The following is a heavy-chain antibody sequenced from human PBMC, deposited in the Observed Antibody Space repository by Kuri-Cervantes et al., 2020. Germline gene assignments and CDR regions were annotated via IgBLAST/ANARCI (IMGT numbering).Heavy chain of an antibody. Sequence: ASVKVSCKASGYTFTSYAMNWVRQAPGQGLEWMGWINTNTGNPTYAQGFTGRFVFSLDTSVSTAYLQWSSLKASDTAMYYCARHVFSQQLVLLGRQRGPYYYMDVWCKGTTVTVSS. CDR1: GYTFTSYA. J-gene: IGHJ6*03. V-gene: IGHV7-4-1*02. CDR3: ARHVFSQQLVLLGRQRGPYYYMDV. D-gene: IGHD6-13*01. CDR2: INTNTGNP.